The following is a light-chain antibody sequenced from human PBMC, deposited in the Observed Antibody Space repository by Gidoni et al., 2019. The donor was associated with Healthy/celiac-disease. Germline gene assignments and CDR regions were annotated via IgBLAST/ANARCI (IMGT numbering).Light chain of an antibody. V-gene: IGKV3-20*01. CDR1: QSVSSSY. CDR2: GAS. Sequence: EFVLTQSPGTLSLSPGERATLSCRASQSVSSSYLAWYQQKPGQAPRLLIYGASSRATGIPDRFSGSGSVTDFTLTISRLEPEDFAVYDCQQYGSSPPVTFGPGTKVDIK. J-gene: IGKJ3*01. CDR3: QQYGSSPPVT.